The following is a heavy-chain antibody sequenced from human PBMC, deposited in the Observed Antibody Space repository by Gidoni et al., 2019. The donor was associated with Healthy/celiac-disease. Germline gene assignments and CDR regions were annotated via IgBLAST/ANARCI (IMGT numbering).Heavy chain of an antibody. J-gene: IGHJ4*02. Sequence: QVQLQQWGAGLLTPSETLSLTCAVYGGSFSGYYWSWIRQPPGKGLEWIGEINHSGSTNYNPSLKSRVTISVDTSKNQFSLKLSSVTAADTAVYYCARGVMVRGSLDYWGQGTLVTVSS. CDR3: ARGVMVRGSLDY. CDR1: GGSFSGYY. CDR2: INHSGST. V-gene: IGHV4-34*01. D-gene: IGHD3-10*01.